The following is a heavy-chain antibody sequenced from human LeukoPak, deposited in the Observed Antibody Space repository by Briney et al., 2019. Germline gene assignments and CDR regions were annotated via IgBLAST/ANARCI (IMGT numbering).Heavy chain of an antibody. CDR3: ARGALLDDYVWGSYRHPKNWFDP. V-gene: IGHV4-34*01. CDR1: GGSFSGYY. J-gene: IGHJ5*02. D-gene: IGHD3-16*02. Sequence: SETLSLTCAVYGGSFSGYYWNWIRQPPGKGLEWIGEINHSGSTNYNPSLKSRVTISVDTSKNQFSLKLSSVTAADTAVYYCARGALLDDYVWGSYRHPKNWFDPWGQGTLVTVSS. CDR2: INHSGST.